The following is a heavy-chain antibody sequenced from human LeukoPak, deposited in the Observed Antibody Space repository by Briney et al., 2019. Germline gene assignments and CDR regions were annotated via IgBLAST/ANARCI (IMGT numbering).Heavy chain of an antibody. Sequence: ASVKVSCKASGYTFTGYYMHWVRQAPGQGLEWMGWINPNSGGTNYAQKFQGRVTMTRDTSIRTAYMELSRLRSDDTAVYYCSTGIVATIWDAFDIWGQGTMVTVSS. V-gene: IGHV1-2*02. J-gene: IGHJ3*02. D-gene: IGHD5-12*01. CDR2: INPNSGGT. CDR1: GYTFTGYY. CDR3: STGIVATIWDAFDI.